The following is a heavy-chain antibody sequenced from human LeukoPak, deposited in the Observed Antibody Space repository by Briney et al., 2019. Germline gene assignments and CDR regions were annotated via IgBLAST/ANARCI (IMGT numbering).Heavy chain of an antibody. D-gene: IGHD3-16*01. J-gene: IGHJ4*02. CDR2: ISGSGGST. CDR1: GFTFSSYA. CDR3: ARAKSIMTTLGGVIVDS. V-gene: IGHV3-23*01. Sequence: GGSLRLSCAASGFTFSSYAMSWVRQAPGKGLEWVSAISGSGGSTYYADSVKGRFTISRDNSKSTLTLHMHSLRTEDTAVYYCARAKSIMTTLGGVIVDSGGQGPRVTASS.